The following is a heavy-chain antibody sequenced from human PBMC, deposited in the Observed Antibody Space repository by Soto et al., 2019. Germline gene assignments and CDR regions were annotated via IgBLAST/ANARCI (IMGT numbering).Heavy chain of an antibody. J-gene: IGHJ4*02. CDR1: GGSISSGGYY. D-gene: IGHD5-12*01. CDR2: IYYSGST. Sequence: PSETLSLTCTVSGGSISSGGYYWSWIRQHPGKGLEWIGYIYYSGSTYYNPSLKSRVTISVDTSKNQFSLKLSSVTAADTAVYYCARYSGYDDRSTSKGELPAPYYCDYWGQGTLVTVS. CDR3: ARYSGYDDRSTSKGELPAPYYCDY. V-gene: IGHV4-31*03.